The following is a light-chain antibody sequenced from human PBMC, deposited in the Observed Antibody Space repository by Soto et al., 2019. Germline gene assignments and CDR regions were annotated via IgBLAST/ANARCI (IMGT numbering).Light chain of an antibody. V-gene: IGLV6-57*02. CDR2: EDN. J-gene: IGLJ2*01. CDR1: SGSIASNY. Sequence: NFMLTQPHSVSESPGKTVTISCTGSSGSIASNYVQWYQQRPGSAPTTVIYEDNQRPSGVPARFSGSIDSSSNSASLTISGLKTEDEADYYCQSYDSSNHVVFGGGTKVTVL. CDR3: QSYDSSNHVV.